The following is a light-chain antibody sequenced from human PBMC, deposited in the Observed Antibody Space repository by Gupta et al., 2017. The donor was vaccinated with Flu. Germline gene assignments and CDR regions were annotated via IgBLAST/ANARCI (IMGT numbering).Light chain of an antibody. Sequence: DIQMTQSPSALSASIGDRVTITCRASQSISSRLNWYQQKPGKAPKLLIYDASSWQSGVPSRFYGGGSGTDFTLTIVSLQPEDFAAYFCQQTYTTPFTFGHGTKVDIK. V-gene: IGKV1-39*01. CDR2: DAS. J-gene: IGKJ3*01. CDR3: QQTYTTPFT. CDR1: QSISSR.